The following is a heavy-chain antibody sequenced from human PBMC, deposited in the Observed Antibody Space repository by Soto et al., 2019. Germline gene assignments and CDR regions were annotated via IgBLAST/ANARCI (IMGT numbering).Heavy chain of an antibody. D-gene: IGHD4-17*01. CDR1: GYSFTSYW. CDR2: IYPGDSDT. V-gene: IGHV5-51*01. Sequence: GESLKISCQGSGYSFTSYWIGWVRQMPGKGLELMGIIYPGDSDTRYSPSFQGQVTISADKSISTAYLQWSSLKASDTAMYYCARGMATVTAWYYGMDVWGQGTTVNVSS. J-gene: IGHJ6*02. CDR3: ARGMATVTAWYYGMDV.